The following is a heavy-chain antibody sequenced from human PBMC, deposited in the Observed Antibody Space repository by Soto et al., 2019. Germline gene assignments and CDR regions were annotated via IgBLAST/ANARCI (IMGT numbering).Heavy chain of an antibody. V-gene: IGHV4-59*01. J-gene: IGHJ6*02. D-gene: IGHD3-10*01. CDR1: GGSISGYY. CDR3: AREGITMVRGDLTSYYYYGMDV. Sequence: PSETLSLNCTVSGGSISGYYWSWIRQPPGKGLEWIGYIYYSGSTNYNPSLKRRVTISVDTSKNQFSLKLSSVTAADTAVYYCAREGITMVRGDLTSYYYYGMDVWGQGTTVTVSS. CDR2: IYYSGST.